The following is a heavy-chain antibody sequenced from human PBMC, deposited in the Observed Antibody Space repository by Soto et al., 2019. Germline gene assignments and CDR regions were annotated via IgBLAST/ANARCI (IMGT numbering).Heavy chain of an antibody. D-gene: IGHD2-15*01. V-gene: IGHV1-18*01. CDR1: GYTFTSYG. J-gene: IGHJ6*02. CDR3: ARGYCSGGSCYSLGEYYYYGMDV. Sequence: ASVKVSCKASGYTFTSYGISWVRQAPGQGLEWKGWISAYNGNTNYAQKLQGRVTMTTDTSTSTAYMELRSLRSDDTAVYYCARGYCSGGSCYSLGEYYYYGMDVWGQGTTVTVSS. CDR2: ISAYNGNT.